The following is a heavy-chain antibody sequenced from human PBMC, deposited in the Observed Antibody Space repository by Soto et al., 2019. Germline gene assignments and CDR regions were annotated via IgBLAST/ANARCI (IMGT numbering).Heavy chain of an antibody. Sequence: QVQLQESGPGLVKPSQTLSLTCTVSGGSISSGGYYWSWIRQHPGKGLEWIGYIYYSGSTYYNPSLESRFTISVDTSKHQFSLKLSSVTAADTAVYYCARTEEVWFGEENNWFDPWGQGTLVTVSS. CDR2: IYYSGST. CDR1: GGSISSGGYY. CDR3: ARTEEVWFGEENNWFDP. D-gene: IGHD3-10*01. V-gene: IGHV4-31*03. J-gene: IGHJ5*02.